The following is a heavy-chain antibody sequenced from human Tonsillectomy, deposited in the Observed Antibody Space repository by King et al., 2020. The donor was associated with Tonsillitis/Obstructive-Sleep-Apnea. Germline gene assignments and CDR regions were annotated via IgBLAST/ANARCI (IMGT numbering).Heavy chain of an antibody. CDR2: IIPILDIA. CDR3: ARSNTSWYFDL. V-gene: IGHV1-69*04. J-gene: IGHJ2*01. CDR1: GGTFSSFA. D-gene: IGHD2-8*01. Sequence: QLVQSGAEVKKPGSSVKVSCKASGGTFSSFAISWVRQAPGQGLEWMGRIIPILDIAVYAQKFRGRVTITADKSTSTAYRELSSLRSGDTAVYFCARSNTSWYFDLWGRGTLVTVSP.